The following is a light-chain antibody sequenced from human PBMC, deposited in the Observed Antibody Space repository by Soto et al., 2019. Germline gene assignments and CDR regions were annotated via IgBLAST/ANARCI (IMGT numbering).Light chain of an antibody. CDR3: QHYNEWPLT. CDR1: QTVKNN. J-gene: IGKJ4*01. CDR2: FAS. Sequence: IVLTQSPATLSVSPGEKATLSCRASQTVKNNLAWYQQIPGQAPRLLVYFASTRAAGVPARFSGSGSWTEFSLTISSLQSEDFALYYCQHYNEWPLTFGGGTKVETK. V-gene: IGKV3-15*01.